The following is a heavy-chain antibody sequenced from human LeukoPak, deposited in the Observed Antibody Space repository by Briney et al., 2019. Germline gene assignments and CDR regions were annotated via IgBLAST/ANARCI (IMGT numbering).Heavy chain of an antibody. CDR1: GFIFSNYA. CDR3: ATDPQITNWYDYFDF. J-gene: IGHJ4*02. D-gene: IGHD1-1*01. Sequence: GGSLRLSCAASGFIFSNYAMTWVRQAPGKGLEGVSTISGSDDSTFYADSVRGRFTISRDNSKNTLYLQMNSLRAEDTAVYYCATDPQITNWYDYFDFWGQGTLVTVSS. V-gene: IGHV3-23*01. CDR2: ISGSDDST.